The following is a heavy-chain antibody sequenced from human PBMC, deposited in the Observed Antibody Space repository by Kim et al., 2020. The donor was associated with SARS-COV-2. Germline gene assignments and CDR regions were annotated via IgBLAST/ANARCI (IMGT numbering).Heavy chain of an antibody. D-gene: IGHD4-17*01. V-gene: IGHV1-18*01. Sequence: ASVKVSCKASGYTFTDYGISWVRQAPGQGLEWMGWISTYNTNSAQNLQGRLTMTTDTSTNTAYMELRSLRSDDTAAYYCGRDSWDRFTTVTTIDYWGQGT. CDR3: GRDSWDRFTTVTTIDY. CDR1: GYTFTDYG. J-gene: IGHJ4*02. CDR2: ISTYNT.